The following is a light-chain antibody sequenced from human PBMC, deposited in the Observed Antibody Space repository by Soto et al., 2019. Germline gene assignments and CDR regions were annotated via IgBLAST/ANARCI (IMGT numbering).Light chain of an antibody. CDR1: QSVSSDY. Sequence: EIVLTQSPDTPSLSPGERATLSCRASQSVSSDYLVWYQQKPGLPPRLLIYGASRRATGIPDRFSGSGSGTDFILTISRLEPEDFAVYYCQHYDNTPPSVTFGPGTKVDIK. V-gene: IGKV3-20*01. J-gene: IGKJ3*01. CDR3: QHYDNTPPSVT. CDR2: GAS.